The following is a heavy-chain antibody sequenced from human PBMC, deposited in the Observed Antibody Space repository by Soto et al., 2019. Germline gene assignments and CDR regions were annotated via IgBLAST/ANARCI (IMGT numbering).Heavy chain of an antibody. D-gene: IGHD3-22*01. CDR2: INHSGRV. Sequence: SETLSLTGAVYGGSFSGHSWTWIRQSPGKGLEWIGDINHSGRVNYSPSLKSRVTISLDTSKNQFSLTLSAVTAADTAMYYCSTRAYDTNGYYRFDPWGQGTLVTVSS. V-gene: IGHV4-34*01. CDR1: GGSFSGHS. J-gene: IGHJ5*01. CDR3: STRAYDTNGYYRFDP.